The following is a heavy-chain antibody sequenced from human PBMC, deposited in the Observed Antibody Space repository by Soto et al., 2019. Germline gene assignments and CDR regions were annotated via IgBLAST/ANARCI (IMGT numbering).Heavy chain of an antibody. CDR1: GYTFTSYD. Sequence: SVKVSCTASGYTFTSYDIDWVRQATGQGLEWMGGINPIFGKANYAQKFQGRVTITADESTSTAYMELSSLRSEDTAVYYCASETGYYYYGMDVWGQGTTVTVSS. V-gene: IGHV1-69*13. CDR3: ASETGYYYYGMDV. J-gene: IGHJ6*02. CDR2: INPIFGKA.